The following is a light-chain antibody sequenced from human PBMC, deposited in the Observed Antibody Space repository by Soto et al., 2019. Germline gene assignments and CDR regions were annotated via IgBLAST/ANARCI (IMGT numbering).Light chain of an antibody. J-gene: IGKJ4*01. CDR1: QSIRSY. Sequence: DIQLTQSPSSLSASVGDRVTITCRASQSIRSYLNWYQQKPGKAPKLLIYDTSTRATGVPTRFSGSRFGAEFTLTINSLQSEDFAVYYCQPYNNWPLTFGGGTKVDIK. V-gene: IGKV1-39*01. CDR3: QPYNNWPLT. CDR2: DTS.